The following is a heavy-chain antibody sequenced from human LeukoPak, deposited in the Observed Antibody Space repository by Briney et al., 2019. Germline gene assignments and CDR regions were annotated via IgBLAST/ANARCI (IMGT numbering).Heavy chain of an antibody. V-gene: IGHV4-34*01. CDR2: IYYSGST. CDR3: ASFYCSGGSCYQYYSYYYMDV. J-gene: IGHJ6*03. D-gene: IGHD2-15*01. CDR1: GGSFSAYY. Sequence: SETLSLTCAVYGGSFSAYYWTWIRQPPGKGLEWIGSIYYSGSTYSNPSLQSRVTISVDTSKNQFSLKLNSVTAADTAVYYCASFYCSGGSCYQYYSYYYMDVWGKGTTVTVSS.